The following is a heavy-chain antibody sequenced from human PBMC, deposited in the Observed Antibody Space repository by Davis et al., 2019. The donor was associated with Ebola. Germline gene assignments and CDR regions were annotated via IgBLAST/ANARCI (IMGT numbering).Heavy chain of an antibody. D-gene: IGHD6-19*01. CDR1: GGTFSSYA. CDR3: AREEDSIAVAGTSPNWFDP. Sequence: AASVKVSCKASGGTFSSYAISWVRQAPGQGLEWMGGIIPQKFQGRVTITADKSTSTAYMELSSLRSEDTAVYYCAREEDSIAVAGTSPNWFDPWGQGTLVTVSS. CDR2: IIP. J-gene: IGHJ5*02. V-gene: IGHV1-69*10.